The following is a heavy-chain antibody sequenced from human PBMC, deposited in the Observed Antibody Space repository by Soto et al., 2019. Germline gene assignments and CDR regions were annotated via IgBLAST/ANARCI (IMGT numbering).Heavy chain of an antibody. J-gene: IGHJ6*02. D-gene: IGHD1-20*01. Sequence: EVQLVESGGGLVQPGRSLRLSCAASGFTFGDYAMHWVRQVPGKGLEWVSGISWNSDNKGYADSVQGRFTISRDNAEKSLYLQMNSLRAEDTALYYCAKAPTYDWNPVTGMDVWGQGTTVTVSS. V-gene: IGHV3-9*01. CDR2: ISWNSDNK. CDR3: AKAPTYDWNPVTGMDV. CDR1: GFTFGDYA.